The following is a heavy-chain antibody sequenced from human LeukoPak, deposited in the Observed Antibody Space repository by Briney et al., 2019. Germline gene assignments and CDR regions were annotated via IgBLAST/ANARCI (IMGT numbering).Heavy chain of an antibody. D-gene: IGHD2-8*02. Sequence: PSETLSLTCTVSGGSISSSSYYWGWIRQPPGKGLEWIGSIYYSGSTYYNPSLKSRVTISVDTSKNQFSLKLSSVTAADTAVYYCARLTVDYYYYGMDVWGQGTTVTVSS. CDR3: ARLTVDYYYYGMDV. V-gene: IGHV4-39*01. CDR2: IYYSGST. CDR1: GGSISSSSYY. J-gene: IGHJ6*02.